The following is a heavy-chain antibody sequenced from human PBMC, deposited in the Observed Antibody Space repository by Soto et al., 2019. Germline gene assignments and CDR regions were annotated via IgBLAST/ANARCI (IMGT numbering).Heavy chain of an antibody. Sequence: PSVKVSCKASGYTFTGYYMHWVRQAPGQGLEWMGWINPNSGGTNYAQKFQGRVTMTRDTSISTAYMELSRLRSDDTAVYYCARAGVEYYYGSGSYYNGPIVDYWGQGTLVTVSS. CDR2: INPNSGGT. V-gene: IGHV1-2*02. CDR1: GYTFTGYY. CDR3: ARAGVEYYYGSGSYYNGPIVDY. J-gene: IGHJ4*02. D-gene: IGHD3-10*01.